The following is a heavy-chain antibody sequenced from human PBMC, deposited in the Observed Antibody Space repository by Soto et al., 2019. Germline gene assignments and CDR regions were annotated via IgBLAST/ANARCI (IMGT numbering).Heavy chain of an antibody. CDR3: ARDRGDGYSYYFDY. CDR2: IWYDGSNK. V-gene: IGHV3-33*01. D-gene: IGHD3-10*01. Sequence: GGSLRLSCAASGFTFSSYGMHWVRQAPGKGLEWVAVIWYDGSNKYYADSVKGRFTISRDNSKNTLYLQMNSLRAEDTAVYYWARDRGDGYSYYFDYWGQGTLVTVSS. CDR1: GFTFSSYG. J-gene: IGHJ4*02.